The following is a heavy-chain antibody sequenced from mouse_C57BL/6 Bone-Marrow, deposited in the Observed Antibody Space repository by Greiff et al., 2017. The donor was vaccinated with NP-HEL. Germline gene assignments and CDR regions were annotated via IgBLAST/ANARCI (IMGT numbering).Heavy chain of an antibody. CDR3: ARWDSSASFAY. J-gene: IGHJ3*01. CDR2: IYPRSGNT. D-gene: IGHD3-2*02. CDR1: GYTFTSYG. V-gene: IGHV1-81*01. Sequence: QVQLKESGAELARPGASVKLSCKASGYTFTSYGISWVKQRTGQGLEWIGEIYPRSGNTYYNEKFKGKATLTADKSSSTAYMELRSLTSEDSAVYFCARWDSSASFAYWGQGTLVTVSA.